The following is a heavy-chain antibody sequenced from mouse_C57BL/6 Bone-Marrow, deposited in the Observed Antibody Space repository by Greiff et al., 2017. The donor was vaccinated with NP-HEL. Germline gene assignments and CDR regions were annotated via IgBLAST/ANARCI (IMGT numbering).Heavy chain of an antibody. V-gene: IGHV1-52*01. J-gene: IGHJ1*03. D-gene: IGHD1-1*01. CDR1: GYTFTSYW. CDR3: HYGSSYWYFDV. Sequence: QVQLQQPGAELVRPGSSVKLSCKASGYTFTSYWMHWVKQRPIQGLEWIGNIDPSDSETHYNQKFKDKATLTVDKSSSTAYMQLSSLTSEDSAVYFCHYGSSYWYFDVWGTGTTVTVSS. CDR2: IDPSDSET.